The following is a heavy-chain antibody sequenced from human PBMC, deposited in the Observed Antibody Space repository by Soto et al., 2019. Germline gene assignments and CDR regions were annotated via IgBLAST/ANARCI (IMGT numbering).Heavy chain of an antibody. CDR2: IKSKTDGGTT. Sequence: PGGSLRLSCAASGFTFSNAWMSWVRQAPGKGLEWVGRIKSKTDGGTTDYDAPVKGRFTISRDDSKNTLYLQMNSLKTEVTVVYYCTTEAHDYSNSHFDYWGQGTLVTVSS. V-gene: IGHV3-15*01. CDR1: GFTFSNAW. CDR3: TTEAHDYSNSHFDY. D-gene: IGHD4-4*01. J-gene: IGHJ4*02.